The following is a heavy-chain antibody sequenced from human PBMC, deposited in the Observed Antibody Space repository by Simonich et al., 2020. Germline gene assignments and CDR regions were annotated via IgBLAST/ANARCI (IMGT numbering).Heavy chain of an antibody. Sequence: QVQLQESSPGLVKPSETLSLTCAVSGYSISRGYYWGWIRQPPGKGLGWIGSIYHSGGTYYNPSLKSRVTISVDTSKNQFSLKLSSVTAADTAVYYCARDRDGDYDYRGQGTLVTVSS. CDR2: IYHSGGT. D-gene: IGHD4-17*01. CDR1: GYSISRGYY. J-gene: IGHJ4*02. V-gene: IGHV4-38-2*02. CDR3: ARDRDGDYDY.